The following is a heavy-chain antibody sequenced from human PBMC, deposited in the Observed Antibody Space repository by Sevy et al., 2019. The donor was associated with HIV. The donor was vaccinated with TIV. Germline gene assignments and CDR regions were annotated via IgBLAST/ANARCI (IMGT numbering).Heavy chain of an antibody. J-gene: IGHJ4*02. CDR1: GFTFSYYA. Sequence: RGSLRLSCAASGFTFSYYAMSWVRQTPGKGLQWVSGISGSGGSTDYADSVKGRFTISRDNAKNTLYLQMNSLRAEDTAVYYCAKFQDVGATFVDYWGQGTLVTVSS. D-gene: IGHD1-26*01. V-gene: IGHV3-23*01. CDR2: ISGSGGST. CDR3: AKFQDVGATFVDY.